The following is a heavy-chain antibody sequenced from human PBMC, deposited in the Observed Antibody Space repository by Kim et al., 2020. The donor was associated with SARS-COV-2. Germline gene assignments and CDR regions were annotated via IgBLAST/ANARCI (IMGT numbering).Heavy chain of an antibody. CDR1: GYTFTSYY. D-gene: IGHD3-10*01. V-gene: IGHV1-46*01. Sequence: ASVKVSCKASGYTFTSYYMHWVRQAPGQGLEWMGIINPSGGSTSYAQKFQGRVTMTRDTSTSTVYMELSSLRSEDTAVYYCAATFRETYGSGSYYYWGQGTLVTVSS. J-gene: IGHJ4*02. CDR2: INPSGGST. CDR3: AATFRETYGSGSYYY.